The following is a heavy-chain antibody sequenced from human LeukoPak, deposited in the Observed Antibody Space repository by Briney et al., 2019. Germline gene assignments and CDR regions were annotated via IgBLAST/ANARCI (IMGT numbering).Heavy chain of an antibody. CDR1: GFTFSGSA. D-gene: IGHD1-26*01. CDR2: IESGANSYAT. V-gene: IGHV3-73*01. J-gene: IGHJ4*02. Sequence: GGSLRLSCAASGFTFSGSAMHWVRQAPGKGLEWVGQIESGANSYATAYAASVKGRFTISRDDSKNTAYLQMNSLKTEDTAVYYCTSGGSYYSYWGQGTLVTVSS. CDR3: TSGGSYYSY.